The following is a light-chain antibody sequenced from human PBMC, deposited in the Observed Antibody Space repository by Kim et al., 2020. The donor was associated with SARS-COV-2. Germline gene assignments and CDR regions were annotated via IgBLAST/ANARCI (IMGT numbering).Light chain of an antibody. V-gene: IGLV2-8*01. CDR1: SRDIGAYNY. CDR3: CSYAGSKNFEV. CDR2: EVS. Sequence: QSALTQPPSASGSPGQSVTISCTGTSRDIGAYNYVSWYQQHPGEAPKLIIFEVSNRPSGVPDRFSGSKSGNTASLTVSGLQAEDEADYYCCSYAGSKNFEVFGGGTQLTVL. J-gene: IGLJ3*02.